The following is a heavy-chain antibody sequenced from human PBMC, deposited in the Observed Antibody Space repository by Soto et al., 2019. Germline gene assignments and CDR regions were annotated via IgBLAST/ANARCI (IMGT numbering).Heavy chain of an antibody. J-gene: IGHJ5*02. V-gene: IGHV1-69*01. CDR2: IIPIFGTA. Sequence: QVQLVQSGAEVKKSGSSVKVSCKASGGTFSSYAISWVRQAPGQGLEWMGGIIPIFGTANYAKKFQGRVTITADESTSTAYMELSSLRSEDTAVYYCARARPLSKTSSPPNWFDPWGQGTLVTVSS. CDR1: GGTFSSYA. CDR3: ARARPLSKTSSPPNWFDP. D-gene: IGHD3-16*01.